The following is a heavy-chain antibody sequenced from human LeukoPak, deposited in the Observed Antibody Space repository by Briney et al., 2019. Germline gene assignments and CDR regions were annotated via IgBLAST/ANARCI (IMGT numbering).Heavy chain of an antibody. D-gene: IGHD3-22*01. V-gene: IGHV3-30*04. Sequence: PGGSLRLSCAASGFTFSSYAMHWVRQAPGKGLEWVAVISYDGSNKYYADSVKGRFTISRDNSKNTLYLQMNSLRADDTAVYYCARVTNYYDSSGYFHWGQGTLVTVSS. J-gene: IGHJ4*02. CDR1: GFTFSSYA. CDR2: ISYDGSNK. CDR3: ARVTNYYDSSGYFH.